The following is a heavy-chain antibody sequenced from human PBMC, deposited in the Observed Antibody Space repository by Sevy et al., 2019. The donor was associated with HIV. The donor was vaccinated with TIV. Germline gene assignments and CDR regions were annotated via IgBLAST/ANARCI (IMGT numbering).Heavy chain of an antibody. CDR2: IYPCDSDT. Sequence: GESLKISCKGSLYSFSNYWIGWVRQMPGKGLEWMGIIYPCDSDTRYSPSFQGQVTISADKSFNTAYLQWSSLKASDTAMYYCARGARGTLPAYYYDGMDVWGQGTMVTVSS. J-gene: IGHJ6*02. D-gene: IGHD1-1*01. V-gene: IGHV5-51*01. CDR3: ARGARGTLPAYYYDGMDV. CDR1: LYSFSNYW.